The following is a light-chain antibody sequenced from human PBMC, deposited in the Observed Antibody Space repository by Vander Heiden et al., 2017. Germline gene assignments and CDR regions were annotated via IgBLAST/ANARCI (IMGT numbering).Light chain of an antibody. J-gene: IGLJ3*02. CDR2: GTS. CDR3: ASWDDSLSVVL. Sequence: QSILTQPPSASGTPGQRVTIYCSGSSSNIGAGHVNWYQQLPGAAPKVLIYGTSQRPSGFADRFSGSKSGTSATLAISGLRSDDEADYYCASWDDSLSVVLFGGGTRLTVL. V-gene: IGLV1-47*01. CDR1: SSNIGAGH.